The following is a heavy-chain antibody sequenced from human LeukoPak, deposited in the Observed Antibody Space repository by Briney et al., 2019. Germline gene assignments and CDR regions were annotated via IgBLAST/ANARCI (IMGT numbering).Heavy chain of an antibody. CDR1: GDSVSSNSAA. CDR3: ARDRVDTAMVYYYYYYMDV. Sequence: PSQTLSLTCAISGDSVSSNSAAWNWIRQSPSRGLEWLGRTYYRSKWYNDYAVSVKSRITINPDTSKNQFSLQLNSVTPEDTAVYYCARDRVDTAMVYYYYYYMDVWGKGTTVTVSS. D-gene: IGHD5-18*01. CDR2: TYYRSKWYN. V-gene: IGHV6-1*01. J-gene: IGHJ6*03.